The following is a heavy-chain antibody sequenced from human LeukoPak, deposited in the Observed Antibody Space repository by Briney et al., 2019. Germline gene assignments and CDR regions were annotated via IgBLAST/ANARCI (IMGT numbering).Heavy chain of an antibody. Sequence: PGGSLRLSCAASGFTFSSYGMHWVRQAPGKGLEWVAVISYDGSNKYYADSVKGRFTISRDNSKNTLYLQMNSLRAEDTAVYYCAKDRRGYSGYGGRYYYYGMDVWGQGTTVTVSS. CDR1: GFTFSSYG. V-gene: IGHV3-30*18. D-gene: IGHD5-12*01. CDR2: ISYDGSNK. CDR3: AKDRRGYSGYGGRYYYYGMDV. J-gene: IGHJ6*02.